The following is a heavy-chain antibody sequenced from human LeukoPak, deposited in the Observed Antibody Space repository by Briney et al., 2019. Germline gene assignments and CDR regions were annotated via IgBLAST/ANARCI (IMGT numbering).Heavy chain of an antibody. CDR3: ATRTHGYSYGTFDY. D-gene: IGHD5-18*01. J-gene: IGHJ4*02. CDR1: GFTVSSNY. Sequence: GGSLRLSCAASGFTVSSNYMSWVRQAPGKGLEWVSALYSGGNTYYADSVRGRFTISRDNSKNTLFLQMNSLRAEDTAVYYCATRTHGYSYGTFDYWGQGTLVTVSS. V-gene: IGHV3-53*01. CDR2: LYSGGNT.